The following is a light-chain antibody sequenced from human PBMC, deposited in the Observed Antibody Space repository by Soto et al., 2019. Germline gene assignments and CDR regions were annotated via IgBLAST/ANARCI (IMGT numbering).Light chain of an antibody. CDR1: QNISIW. V-gene: IGKV1-5*01. Sequence: DIQMTQSPSTLSASVGDRVTITCRASQNISIWLAWYRQKPRKAPKLLIYDASSLQSGVPSRLSGSRSGTEFTLTISSLQPDDFATYYCQQYNSYSPTFGQGTKVDIK. CDR3: QQYNSYSPT. CDR2: DAS. J-gene: IGKJ1*01.